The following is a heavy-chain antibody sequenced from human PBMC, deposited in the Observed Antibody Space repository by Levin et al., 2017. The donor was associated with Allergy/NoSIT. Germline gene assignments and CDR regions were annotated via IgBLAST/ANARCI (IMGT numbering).Heavy chain of an antibody. J-gene: IGHJ4*02. CDR2: TSFDGNKK. CDR1: GFTFSSYA. CDR3: ARDSDY. Sequence: GGSLRLSCAASGFTFSSYAVHWFRQAPGKGLEWVALTSFDGNKKYYADSVKGRFTISRDNPKNTVYLQMNSLRPEDTAGYYCARDSDYWGQGAQVTVSS. V-gene: IGHV3-30-3*01.